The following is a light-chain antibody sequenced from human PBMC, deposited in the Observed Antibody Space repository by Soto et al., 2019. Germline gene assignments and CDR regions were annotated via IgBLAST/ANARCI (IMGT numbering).Light chain of an antibody. Sequence: MMMTQSPATLSLSPGERVTLSCRTSHSVNSHVAWYQQKPGQAPRLLLYGASTRATGIPVRFIGSGFGTEFTLTISSIEPEDFAVDDCQQRSNRPTFGQGTRLENK. CDR2: GAS. CDR1: HSVNSH. CDR3: QQRSNRPT. V-gene: IGKV3-11*01. J-gene: IGKJ5*01.